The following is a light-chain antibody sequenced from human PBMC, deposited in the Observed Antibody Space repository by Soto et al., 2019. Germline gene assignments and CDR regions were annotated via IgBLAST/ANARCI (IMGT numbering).Light chain of an antibody. J-gene: IGKJ4*01. CDR2: VAS. V-gene: IGKV3-20*01. CDR3: QQYGSSVLT. CDR1: QTVSSNY. Sequence: EVVLTQSPGTLSLSPGERATLSCRASQTVSSNYLAWYQQKPGQAPRLLIYVASSRATGIPDRFSGSGSGTDFTLTISRLEPEDFAVYHCQQYGSSVLTFGGGTKVEIK.